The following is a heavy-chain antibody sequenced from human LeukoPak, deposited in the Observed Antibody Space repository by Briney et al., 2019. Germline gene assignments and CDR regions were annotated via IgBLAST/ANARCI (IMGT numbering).Heavy chain of an antibody. CDR1: GYTLTGYY. Sequence: GASVKVSCKASGYTLTGYYMHWVRQAPGQGLEWMGRINPNNGDTKYAQKFQGRVTMTRDTSINTAYMELSGLGSDDTAVYYCARSFYDTSGYYLDSWGQGTLVAVSS. CDR2: INPNNGDT. J-gene: IGHJ4*02. CDR3: ARSFYDTSGYYLDS. D-gene: IGHD3-22*01. V-gene: IGHV1-2*06.